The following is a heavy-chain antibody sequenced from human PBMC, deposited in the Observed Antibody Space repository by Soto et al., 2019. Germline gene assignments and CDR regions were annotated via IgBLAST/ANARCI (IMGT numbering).Heavy chain of an antibody. V-gene: IGHV4-59*08. D-gene: IGHD4-17*01. J-gene: IGHJ2*01. CDR1: GGSISSYY. CDR2: IYYSGST. CDR3: ARRSGYGGDWYFDL. Sequence: PSETLSLTCTVSGGSISSYYRSWIRQPPGKGLEWIGYIYYSGSTNYNPSLKSRVTISVDTSKNQFSLKLSSVTAADTAVYYCARRSGYGGDWYFDLWCRGTLVTVSS.